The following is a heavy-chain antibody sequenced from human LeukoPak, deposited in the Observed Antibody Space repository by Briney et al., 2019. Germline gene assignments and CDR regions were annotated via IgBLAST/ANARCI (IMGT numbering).Heavy chain of an antibody. D-gene: IGHD2-15*01. CDR1: GGSISSSNW. CDR2: IYYSGST. V-gene: IGHV4-4*02. J-gene: IGHJ3*02. CDR3: ARIWVVVAATDAFDI. Sequence: PSETLSLTCAVSGGSISSSNWWSWVRQPPGKGLEWIGEIYYSGSTNYNPSLKSRVTISVDKSKNQFSLKLSSVTAADTAVYYCARIWVVVAATDAFDIWGQGTMVTVSP.